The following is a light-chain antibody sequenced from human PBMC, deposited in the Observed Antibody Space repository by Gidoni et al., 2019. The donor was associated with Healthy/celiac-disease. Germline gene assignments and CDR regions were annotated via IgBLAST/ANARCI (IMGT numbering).Light chain of an antibody. J-gene: IGLJ2*01. V-gene: IGLV3-1*01. CDR2: QDS. CDR1: KLGDTY. CDR3: QAWDSSTVV. Sequence: SYDLTQQPSVSVSPGKTASITCSGDKLGDTYACWSQQKPGQSPVLVIYQDSKRPSGIPERFSGSNSGNTATLTISGTQAMDEADYYCQAWDSSTVVFGGGTKLTVL.